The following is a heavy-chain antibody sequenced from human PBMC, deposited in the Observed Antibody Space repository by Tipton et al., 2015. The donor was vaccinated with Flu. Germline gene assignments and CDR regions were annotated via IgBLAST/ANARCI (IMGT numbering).Heavy chain of an antibody. V-gene: IGHV4-34*01. CDR2: INHSGSA. Sequence: TVSLTCIVYGASFSNYYWSWIRQPPGKALEWIGEINHSGSANYNPSLKTRVTISVDASKNQFSLMLSSVTAADTAVYYCARSIAVSGKFDPWGQGTLVTVSS. J-gene: IGHJ5*02. CDR1: GASFSNYY. D-gene: IGHD6-19*01. CDR3: ARSIAVSGKFDP.